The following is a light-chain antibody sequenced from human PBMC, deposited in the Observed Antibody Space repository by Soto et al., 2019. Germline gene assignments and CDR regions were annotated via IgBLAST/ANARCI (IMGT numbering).Light chain of an antibody. CDR1: QGISSA. Sequence: AIQLTQSPSSLSSSVIERFTITCRASQGISSALAWYQQKPGKAPKLLIYDASSLESGVPSRFSGSGSGTEFTLTISSLQPDDFATYYCQQLNSYPITFGQGTRLENK. CDR2: DAS. V-gene: IGKV1-13*02. J-gene: IGKJ5*01. CDR3: QQLNSYPIT.